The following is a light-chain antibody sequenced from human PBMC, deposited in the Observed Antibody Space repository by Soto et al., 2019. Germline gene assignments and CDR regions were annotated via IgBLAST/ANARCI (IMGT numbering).Light chain of an antibody. CDR3: QQSYCIPYT. CDR2: AAS. J-gene: IGKJ2*01. CDR1: QSISSN. V-gene: IGKV1-39*01. Sequence: DIPMTQSASSLSASVGDRVTITCRASQSISSNLNWHQQKPGKAPKVLIYAASSLQSGVPSRFSGSGSWSDFTLTISSLQPVDFATYYCQQSYCIPYTFGHGTKLEIK.